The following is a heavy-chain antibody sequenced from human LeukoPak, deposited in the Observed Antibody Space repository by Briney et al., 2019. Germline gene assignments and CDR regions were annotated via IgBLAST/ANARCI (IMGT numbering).Heavy chain of an antibody. V-gene: IGHV3-23*01. CDR3: AKGAMPYYDGSGYNYFDY. D-gene: IGHD3-22*01. CDR1: GFTFSAYA. J-gene: IGHJ4*02. Sequence: GGSLRLSCAVSGFTFSAYAMSWVRQAPGKGLEWVSAMSGSGGMTYYADSVKGRFSISSDNSKNTLHLQMNSLRAEDTAVYYCAKGAMPYYDGSGYNYFDYWGQGTPVTVSS. CDR2: MSGSGGMT.